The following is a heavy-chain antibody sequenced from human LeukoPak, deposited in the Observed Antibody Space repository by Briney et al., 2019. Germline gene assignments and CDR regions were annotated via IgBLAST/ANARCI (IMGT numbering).Heavy chain of an antibody. V-gene: IGHV3-23*01. CDR1: GFTFSSYA. CDR3: AKDNGSPGYFDY. Sequence: PGGSLRLSCAASGFTFSSYAMNWVRQAPGKGLEWVSAISGSGGSTYYADSVKGRFTISRDNSKNTLYLQMNSLRAEDTAVYYCAKDNGSPGYFDYWGQGTLVTVSS. CDR2: ISGSGGST. D-gene: IGHD2-8*01. J-gene: IGHJ4*02.